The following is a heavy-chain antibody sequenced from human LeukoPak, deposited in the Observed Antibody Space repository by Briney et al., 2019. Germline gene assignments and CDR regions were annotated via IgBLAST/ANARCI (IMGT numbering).Heavy chain of an antibody. CDR3: ARDGGGSQQSNWFDP. CDR1: GFAFSTYW. V-gene: IGHV3-74*01. D-gene: IGHD1-26*01. CDR2: IKPDGSST. Sequence: PGGSLRLSCAASGFAFSTYWMYWVRQAPGKGLVWVSRIKPDGSSTSYADSVKGRFTISRDNAKNTLYLQMNSLRAEDTAVYYCARDGGGSQQSNWFDPWGQGTLVTVSS. J-gene: IGHJ5*02.